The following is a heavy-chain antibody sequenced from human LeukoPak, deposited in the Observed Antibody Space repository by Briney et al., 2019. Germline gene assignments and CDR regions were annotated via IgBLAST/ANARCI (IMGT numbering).Heavy chain of an antibody. V-gene: IGHV1-46*01. CDR1: GYTFTSYY. Sequence: ASVKVSCKASGYTFTSYYMHWVRQAPGQGLEWMGIINPSGGSTSYAQKFQGRVTMTRATSTSTVYMELSSLRSEDTAVYYCAKAPVTTCSGAYCYPFDYWGQGTLVTVSS. CDR2: INPSGGST. J-gene: IGHJ4*02. D-gene: IGHD2-21*01. CDR3: AKAPVTTCSGAYCYPFDY.